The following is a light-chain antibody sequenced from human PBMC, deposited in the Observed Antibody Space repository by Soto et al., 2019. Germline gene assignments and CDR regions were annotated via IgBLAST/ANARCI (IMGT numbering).Light chain of an antibody. CDR2: EVS. Sequence: QSVLTQPPSASGSPGQSVTISCTGTSSDVGAYKYVSWYQQHPGKAPKLLIYEVSKRPSGVPDRFSGSKSGNTASLTVSGLQAADEADYYCSPYAGSYNWVFGGGTKLTVL. CDR3: SPYAGSYNWV. J-gene: IGLJ3*02. CDR1: SSDVGAYKY. V-gene: IGLV2-8*01.